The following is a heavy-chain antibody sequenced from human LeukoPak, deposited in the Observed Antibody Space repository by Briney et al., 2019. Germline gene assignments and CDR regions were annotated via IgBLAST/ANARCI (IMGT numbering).Heavy chain of an antibody. Sequence: AGGSLRLSCARSGFTVSSNYMSWVRQAPGKGLEWVSVMYSGGSTYYADSVKGRFTISRDNSKNTLYLQMNSLRAEDTAVYYCARDGGMLSLSDLDYWGQGTLVTVSS. J-gene: IGHJ4*02. V-gene: IGHV3-66*01. D-gene: IGHD3-16*02. CDR1: GFTVSSNY. CDR3: ARDGGMLSLSDLDY. CDR2: MYSGGST.